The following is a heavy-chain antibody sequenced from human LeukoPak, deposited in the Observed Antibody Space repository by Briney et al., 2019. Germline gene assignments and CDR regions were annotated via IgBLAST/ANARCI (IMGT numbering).Heavy chain of an antibody. CDR2: IYYSGST. CDR3: ARSAPVAAAGTEGYFDY. CDR1: GGSISSYY. J-gene: IGHJ4*02. Sequence: SETLSLTCTVSGGSISSYYWSWIRQPPGKGLEWIGYIYYSGSTNYNPSLKSRVTISVDTSKSQFSLKLSSVTAADTAVYYCARSAPVAAAGTEGYFDYWGQGTLVTVSS. V-gene: IGHV4-59*01. D-gene: IGHD6-13*01.